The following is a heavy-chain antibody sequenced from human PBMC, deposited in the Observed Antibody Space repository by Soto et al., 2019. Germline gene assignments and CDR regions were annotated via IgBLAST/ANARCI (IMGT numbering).Heavy chain of an antibody. Sequence: ASVKVSCKASGYTFTSYDINWVRQATGQGLEWMGWMNPNSGNTGYAQKFQGRGTMTSNTSISTSYMKLGILTSEDTAVDYCARGPPVGVEFWVGDYTGNRTRMDVWGQGTTVTVSS. CDR3: ARGPPVGVEFWVGDYTGNRTRMDV. D-gene: IGHD3-3*01. CDR1: GYTFTSYD. J-gene: IGHJ6*02. V-gene: IGHV1-8*01. CDR2: MNPNSGNT.